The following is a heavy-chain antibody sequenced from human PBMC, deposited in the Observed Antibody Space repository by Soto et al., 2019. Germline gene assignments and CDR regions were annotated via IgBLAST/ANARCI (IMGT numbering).Heavy chain of an antibody. CDR1: GYTFISYL. Sequence: QVQLVQSGAEVKKPGASVKVSCKASGYTFISYLMHWVRQAPGQGLEWMGIINPSGGSTSYAQKFQGRVTMTRDTSTSTVHMELSSLRSEDTAVYYCAREEVPTLNYYGMDVWGQGTTVTVSS. V-gene: IGHV1-46*01. J-gene: IGHJ6*02. CDR2: INPSGGST. D-gene: IGHD2-2*01. CDR3: AREEVPTLNYYGMDV.